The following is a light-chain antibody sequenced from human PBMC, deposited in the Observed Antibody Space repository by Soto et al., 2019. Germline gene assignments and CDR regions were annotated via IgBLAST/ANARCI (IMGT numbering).Light chain of an antibody. CDR2: DAS. CDR1: QSVRSTY. CDR3: HQYGHSPVT. J-gene: IGKJ4*01. V-gene: IGKV3-20*01. Sequence: EIVLTQTPGTVSLSPGERATLSCRASQSVRSTYFAWYQHKPGQAPGLLIFDASTRATGIPDRFSGSGSGTDFTLTISRLEPEDFALYYCHQYGHSPVTFGGGTKVEIK.